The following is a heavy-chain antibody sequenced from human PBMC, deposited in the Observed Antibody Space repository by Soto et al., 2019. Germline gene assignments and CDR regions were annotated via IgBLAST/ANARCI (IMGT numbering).Heavy chain of an antibody. CDR2: IIPILGIA. Sequence: SVKVSCKVSGGTFSSYTISWVRQAPGQGLEWMGRIIPILGIANYAQKFQGRVTITADKSTSTAYMELSSLRSEDTAVYYCARDPPRSSLPEEEPWGQGTLVTVSS. CDR1: GGTFSSYT. V-gene: IGHV1-69*04. D-gene: IGHD3-16*01. CDR3: ARDPPRSSLPEEEP. J-gene: IGHJ5*02.